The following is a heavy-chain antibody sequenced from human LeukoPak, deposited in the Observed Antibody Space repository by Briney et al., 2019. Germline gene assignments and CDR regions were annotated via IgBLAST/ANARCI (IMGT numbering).Heavy chain of an antibody. V-gene: IGHV4-39*01. CDR2: IYYSGST. CDR3: ARLQYYDFWSGYSSSYWYFDL. D-gene: IGHD3-3*01. CDR1: GGSISSSSYY. Sequence: SETLSLTCTVSGGSISSSSYYWGWIRQPPGKGLEWIGSIYYSGSTYYNPSLKSRVTISVDTSKNQFSLKLSSVTAADTAVYYCARLQYYDFWSGYSSSYWYFDLWGRGTLVTVSS. J-gene: IGHJ2*01.